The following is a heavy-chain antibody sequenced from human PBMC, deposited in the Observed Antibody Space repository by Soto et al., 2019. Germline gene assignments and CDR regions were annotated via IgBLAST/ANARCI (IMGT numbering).Heavy chain of an antibody. CDR1: GYSFTSYW. Sequence: PGESLKISCKGSGYSFTSYWIGWVRQMPGKGLEWMGIIYPGDPDTRYSPSFQGQVTISADKSISTAYLQWSSLKASDTAMYYCARHSNYAGNAHYYYYYGMDVWGQGTTVTVSS. J-gene: IGHJ6*02. CDR2: IYPGDPDT. CDR3: ARHSNYAGNAHYYYYYGMDV. D-gene: IGHD4-4*01. V-gene: IGHV5-51*01.